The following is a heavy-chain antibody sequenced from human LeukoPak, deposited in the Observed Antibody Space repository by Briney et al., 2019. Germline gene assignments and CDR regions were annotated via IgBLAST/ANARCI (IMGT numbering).Heavy chain of an antibody. CDR1: GGSISSYY. CDR2: IYYSGST. D-gene: IGHD3-22*01. Sequence: KASETLSLTCTVSGGSISSYYWSWIRKPPGKGLEWIGYIYYSGSTNYNPSLKSRVTISVDTSKNQFSLKLSSVTAADTVVYYCASSSGYYSIDYWGQGTLVTVSS. J-gene: IGHJ4*02. V-gene: IGHV4-59*08. CDR3: ASSSGYYSIDY.